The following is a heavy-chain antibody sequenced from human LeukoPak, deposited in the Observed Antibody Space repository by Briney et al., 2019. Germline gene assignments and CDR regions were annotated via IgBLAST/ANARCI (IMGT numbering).Heavy chain of an antibody. CDR2: IYYSGST. D-gene: IGHD6-19*01. Sequence: SETLSLTCTVSGRSISGYYWSWIRQPPGKGPEWIGYIYYSGSTNYNPSLKSRVTISVDTSKNQFSLKMNSVTAADTAVYYCARLASSGWSHCDYWGQGTLVTVSS. CDR1: GRSISGYY. V-gene: IGHV4-59*08. J-gene: IGHJ4*02. CDR3: ARLASSGWSHCDY.